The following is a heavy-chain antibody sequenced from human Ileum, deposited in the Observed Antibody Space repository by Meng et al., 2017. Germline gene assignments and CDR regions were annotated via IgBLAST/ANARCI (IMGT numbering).Heavy chain of an antibody. Sequence: QGQLRQWGAGLLKPSETLSLTCAVYDGSLGGYYLSWIRQPPRKGLEWVGEIHPGGSTSYNPSLQSRVTIAVDTSKNQFSVTLSSVSAADTAVYYCATGVDWAKSRNIWGQGTLVTVSS. D-gene: IGHD3-9*01. CDR3: ATGVDWAKSRNI. V-gene: IGHV4-34*01. CDR1: DGSLGGYY. CDR2: IHPGGST. J-gene: IGHJ4*02.